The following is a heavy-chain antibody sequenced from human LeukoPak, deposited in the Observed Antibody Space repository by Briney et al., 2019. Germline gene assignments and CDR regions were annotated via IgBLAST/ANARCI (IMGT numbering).Heavy chain of an antibody. CDR1: GFTFSNSN. CDR2: ITITTYI. CDR3: ARALSIESSSPQGN. D-gene: IGHD2-21*01. J-gene: IGHJ4*02. V-gene: IGHV3-69-1*02. Sequence: GGSLRLSCAASGFTFSNSNMYWVRQAPGEGLEWVSSITITTYIYYADSVKGRLTISRDNAKNSLYLQMNSLRAEDTAIYYCARALSIESSSPQGNWGQGTLVTVSS.